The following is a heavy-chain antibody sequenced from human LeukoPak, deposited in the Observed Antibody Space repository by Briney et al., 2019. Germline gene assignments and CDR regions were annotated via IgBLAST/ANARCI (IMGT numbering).Heavy chain of an antibody. CDR3: ARIGYYDSSGYYHYYYYMDV. V-gene: IGHV3-48*01. Sequence: GGSLRLSCAASGFTFSSYSMNWVRQAPGKGLEWVSYISGSSNPIYYRDSVKGRFTISRDNAKNSLSLQINSLRVEDTAVYYCARIGYYDSSGYYHYYYYMDVWGKGTTVIVSS. CDR2: ISGSSNPI. J-gene: IGHJ6*03. D-gene: IGHD3-22*01. CDR1: GFTFSSYS.